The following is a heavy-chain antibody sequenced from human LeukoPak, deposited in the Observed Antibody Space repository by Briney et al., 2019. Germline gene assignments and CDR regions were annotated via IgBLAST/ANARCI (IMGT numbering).Heavy chain of an antibody. CDR1: GGSISSYY. D-gene: IGHD1-26*01. Sequence: SETLSLTCTVSGGSISSYYWSWIRQPPGKGLEWIGYIYYSGSTNYNPSLKSRVTISVDTSKNQFSLKLSSVTAADTAVYYCARAGRSGNWFDPWGQGTLVTVSS. V-gene: IGHV4-59*01. J-gene: IGHJ5*02. CDR3: ARAGRSGNWFDP. CDR2: IYYSGST.